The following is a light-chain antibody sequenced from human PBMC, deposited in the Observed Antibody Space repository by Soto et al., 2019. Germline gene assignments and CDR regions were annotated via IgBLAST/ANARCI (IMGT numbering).Light chain of an antibody. V-gene: IGKV1-5*01. CDR2: DAS. Sequence: DLPMTQSPPTLSASVGDRVTITCRASQSISSWLAWYQQKPGKAPKLLIYDASTLESGVPSRFSGSGSGTEFTLTISSLQPDDFATYYCQQYNNYLMYTFGQGTKLEIK. CDR1: QSISSW. CDR3: QQYNNYLMYT. J-gene: IGKJ2*01.